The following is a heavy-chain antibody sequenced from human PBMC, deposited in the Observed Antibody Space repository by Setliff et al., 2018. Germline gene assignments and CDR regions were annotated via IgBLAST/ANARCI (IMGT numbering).Heavy chain of an antibody. CDR3: ATGYSGSPGSYYFDY. D-gene: IGHD1-26*01. Sequence: SSETLSLTCAVYGGSFSGYYWSWSRQPPGKGLEWVGEINHSGSTNYNPSLKSRVTISVDTSKNQFSLKLGSVTAADTAVYYCATGYSGSPGSYYFDYWGQGTLVTVSS. V-gene: IGHV4-34*01. CDR1: GGSFSGYY. CDR2: INHSGST. J-gene: IGHJ4*02.